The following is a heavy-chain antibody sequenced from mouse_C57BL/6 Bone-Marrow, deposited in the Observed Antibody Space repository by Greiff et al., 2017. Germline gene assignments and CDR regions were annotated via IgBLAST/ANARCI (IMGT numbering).Heavy chain of an antibody. J-gene: IGHJ3*01. CDR1: GYTFTSYW. Sequence: QVQLQQSGAELVKPGASVKLSCKASGYTFTSYWMHWVKQRPGQGLEWIGMIHPNSGSTNYNEKFKSKATLTVDKSSSTAYMQLSSLTSEDSAVYYCAREGGIYYGYGGFAYWGQGTLVTVSA. V-gene: IGHV1-64*01. D-gene: IGHD2-2*01. CDR2: IHPNSGST. CDR3: AREGGIYYGYGGFAY.